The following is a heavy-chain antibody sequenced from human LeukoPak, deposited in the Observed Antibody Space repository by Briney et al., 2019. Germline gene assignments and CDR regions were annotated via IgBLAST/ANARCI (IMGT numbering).Heavy chain of an antibody. Sequence: NPSETLSLTCTVSGGSISSYYWSWIRQPPGKGLEWIGYIYYSGSTNYNPSLKSRVTISVDTFKNQFSLKLSSVTAADTAVYYCARAPPKTYYYGSGSHIYGMDVWGQGTTVTVSS. CDR3: ARAPPKTYYYGSGSHIYGMDV. V-gene: IGHV4-59*01. J-gene: IGHJ6*02. CDR2: IYYSGST. CDR1: GGSISSYY. D-gene: IGHD3-10*01.